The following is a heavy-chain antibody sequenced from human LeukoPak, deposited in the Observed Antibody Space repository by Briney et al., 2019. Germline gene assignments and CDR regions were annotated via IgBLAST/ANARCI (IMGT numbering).Heavy chain of an antibody. Sequence: PGGSLRLSCAASGFTFSSYGMHWVRQAPGKGLEWVAVILSDGGKESYTDSVKGRFTISRDNSKNALYLQMNSLRAEDTAVYYCARESPVGKQFGDAFDIWGQGTMVTVSS. CDR3: ARESPVGKQFGDAFDI. CDR1: GFTFSSYG. J-gene: IGHJ3*02. V-gene: IGHV3-33*01. CDR2: ILSDGGKE. D-gene: IGHD5-24*01.